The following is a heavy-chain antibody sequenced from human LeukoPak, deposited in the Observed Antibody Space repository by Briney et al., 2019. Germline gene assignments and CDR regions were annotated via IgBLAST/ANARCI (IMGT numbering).Heavy chain of an antibody. CDR1: GYRFSSYW. V-gene: IGHV5-51*01. Sequence: GESLKISCKGSGYRFSSYWIGWVRQIPGKGLEWMGIIHPGDSDTRYRPSFQGQVTISADKSISTAYLQWSSLKASDTALYYCARAGYGSGGDGAFDIWGQGTMVTVSS. CDR3: ARAGYGSGGDGAFDI. D-gene: IGHD3-10*01. CDR2: IHPGDSDT. J-gene: IGHJ3*02.